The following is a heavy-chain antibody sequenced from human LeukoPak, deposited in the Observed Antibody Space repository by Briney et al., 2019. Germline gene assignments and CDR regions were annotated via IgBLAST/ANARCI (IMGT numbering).Heavy chain of an antibody. CDR3: ARGPRSGESDAFDI. Sequence: SETLSLTCTVSGGSISSSSYHWGWIRQPPGKGLEWIGSIYYSGSTNYNPSLKSRVTTSVDTSKNQFSLKLSSVTAADTAVYYCARGPRSGESDAFDIWGQGTMVTVSS. D-gene: IGHD3-10*01. J-gene: IGHJ3*02. CDR1: GGSISSSSYH. CDR2: IYYSGST. V-gene: IGHV4-39*07.